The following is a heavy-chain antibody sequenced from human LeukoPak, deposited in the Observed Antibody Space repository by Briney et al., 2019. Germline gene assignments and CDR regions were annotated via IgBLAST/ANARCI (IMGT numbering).Heavy chain of an antibody. CDR2: ISGSGGST. Sequence: GGSLRLSCAASGFIFSSYSMNWVRQVPGKGLEWVSTISGSGGSTNYADSVKGRFTISRDNSKNMLYLQMNSLRGEDTAVYYCAKDRVVRGDQLFDYWGQGTLVTVSS. D-gene: IGHD3-10*01. J-gene: IGHJ4*02. V-gene: IGHV3-23*01. CDR1: GFIFSSYS. CDR3: AKDRVVRGDQLFDY.